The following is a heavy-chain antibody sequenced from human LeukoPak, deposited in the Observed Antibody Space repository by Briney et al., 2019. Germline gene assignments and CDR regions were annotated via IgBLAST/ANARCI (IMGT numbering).Heavy chain of an antibody. V-gene: IGHV3-30*04. CDR3: ARIRRGSSSWYYFDS. D-gene: IGHD6-13*01. Sequence: GGSLRLSCAASGFTFNIYAMHWVRQAPGKGLEWVAVISYDESNKYYADSVKGRFTISRDNSKNTLYLQMNSLRAEDTALYYCARIRRGSSSWYYFDSWGQGTLVTVSS. CDR2: ISYDESNK. CDR1: GFTFNIYA. J-gene: IGHJ4*02.